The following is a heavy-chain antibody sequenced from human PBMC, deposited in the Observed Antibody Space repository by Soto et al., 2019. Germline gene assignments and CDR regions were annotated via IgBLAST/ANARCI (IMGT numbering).Heavy chain of an antibody. CDR3: ARGGYCSSTSCYLLYGMDV. D-gene: IGHD2-2*01. J-gene: IGHJ6*02. CDR1: GGSISSGGYY. CDR2: IYYSAST. V-gene: IGHV4-31*03. Sequence: SETLSLTCTVSGGSISSGGYYWSWIRQHPGKGLEWIGYIYYSASTYYNPSLRGRVTISVDTSNNQFSLKLNSVTAADTAVYYCARGGYCSSTSCYLLYGMDVWGQGTTVTVSS.